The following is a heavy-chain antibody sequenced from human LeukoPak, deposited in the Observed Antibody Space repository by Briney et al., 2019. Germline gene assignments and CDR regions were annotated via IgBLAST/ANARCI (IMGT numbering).Heavy chain of an antibody. V-gene: IGHV1-8*01. CDR2: MNPNSGNT. J-gene: IGHJ4*02. CDR3: AIDSSGFDY. D-gene: IGHD6-19*01. CDR1: GYTFTSYN. Sequence: ASVKVSCKASGYTFTSYNINWVRQAPGQGLEWMGWMNPNSGNTGYAQKFQGRVTMTRNTSISTAYMELRSLRSEDTDVYYCAIDSSGFDYWGQGTLVTVSS.